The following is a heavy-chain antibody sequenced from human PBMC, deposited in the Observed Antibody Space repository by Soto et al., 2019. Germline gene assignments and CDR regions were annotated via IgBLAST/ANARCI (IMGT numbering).Heavy chain of an antibody. CDR3: ARSSFTAPYYYYYYMDV. CDR1: GYSFTSYW. CDR2: IYPGDSDT. Sequence: EVQLVQSGAEVKKPGESLKISCKGSGYSFTSYWIGWVRQMPGKGLEWMGIIYPGDSDTRYSPSFQGQVTISADKSFSTAYLQWSSLKASDTAMYYCARSSFTAPYYYYYYMDVWGKGTTVTVSS. D-gene: IGHD3-16*01. V-gene: IGHV5-51*03. J-gene: IGHJ6*03.